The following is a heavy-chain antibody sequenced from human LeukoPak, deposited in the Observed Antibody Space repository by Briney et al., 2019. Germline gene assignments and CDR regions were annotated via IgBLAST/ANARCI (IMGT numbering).Heavy chain of an antibody. CDR3: AKGGYYGSGGGPSFDY. CDR1: GFTFSSYA. D-gene: IGHD3-10*01. CDR2: ISGSGGST. V-gene: IGHV3-23*01. J-gene: IGHJ4*02. Sequence: PGGSLRLSCAASGFTFSSYAMSWVRQAPGKGLEWVSAISGSGGSTYYADSVKGRFTISRDNSKNTLYLQMNSLRAEDTAVYYCAKGGYYGSGGGPSFDYWGQGTLVTVSS.